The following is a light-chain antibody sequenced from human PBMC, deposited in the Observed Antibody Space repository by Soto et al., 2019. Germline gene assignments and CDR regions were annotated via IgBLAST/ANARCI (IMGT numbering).Light chain of an antibody. J-gene: IGKJ3*01. CDR3: QQRKNWPEFT. Sequence: EIVLTQSPATLSLSPGERATLSCRASQSVSSSLVWYQQKRGQAPRPLIYDASNRDTGIPARFSGSGSGTDFTLTISSLEPEDFAVYYCQQRKNWPEFTFGPGTKVDIK. CDR1: QSVSSS. CDR2: DAS. V-gene: IGKV3-11*01.